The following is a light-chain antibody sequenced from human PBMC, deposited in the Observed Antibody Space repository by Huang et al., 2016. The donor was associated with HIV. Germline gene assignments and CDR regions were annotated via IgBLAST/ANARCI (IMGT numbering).Light chain of an antibody. CDR2: KAS. Sequence: DIQMTQSPSALSASVGDRVTITCRASQSIGTWLAWYQQKPGKPPKLLIYKASTLQGGVPSRFGGSGSGTEFTLTISSLQPDDFATYFCQQYNSYSGKFGQGTQVE. CDR1: QSIGTW. J-gene: IGKJ1*01. V-gene: IGKV1-5*03. CDR3: QQYNSYSGK.